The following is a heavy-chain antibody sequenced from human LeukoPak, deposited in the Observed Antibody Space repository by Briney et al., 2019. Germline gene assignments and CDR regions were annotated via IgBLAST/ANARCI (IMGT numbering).Heavy chain of an antibody. J-gene: IGHJ3*02. V-gene: IGHV1-69*05. CDR1: GGTFSSYA. CDR3: ATDQSGNLTPDAFDI. CDR2: IIPIFGTA. D-gene: IGHD1-26*01. Sequence: SVKVSCKASGGTFSSYAISWVRQAPGQGLEWMGRIIPIFGTANYAQKFQGRVTITTDESTSTAYMELSSLRSEDTAVYYCATDQSGNLTPDAFDIWGQGTMVTVSS.